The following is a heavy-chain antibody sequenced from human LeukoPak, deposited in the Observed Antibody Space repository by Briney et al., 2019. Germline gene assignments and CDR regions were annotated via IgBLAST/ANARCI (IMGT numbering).Heavy chain of an antibody. D-gene: IGHD6-19*01. CDR1: GFTFSDYY. J-gene: IGHJ5*02. V-gene: IGHV3-11*06. Sequence: GGSLRPSCAASGFTFSDYYMSWIRQAPGKGLGWVSYISSSSSYTNYADSVKGRFTISRDNAKNSLYLQMNSLRAEDTAVYYCARMEYSSGWSSWFDPWGQGTLVTVSS. CDR3: ARMEYSSGWSSWFDP. CDR2: ISSSSSYT.